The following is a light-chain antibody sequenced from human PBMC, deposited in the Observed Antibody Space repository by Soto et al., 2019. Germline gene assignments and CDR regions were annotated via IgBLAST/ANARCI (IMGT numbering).Light chain of an antibody. V-gene: IGKV3-15*01. J-gene: IGKJ1*01. CDR2: RTS. CDR3: QQYSIWRT. CDR1: QSISGN. Sequence: EIVMTQSPATLSVSPGESVTLSCRASQSISGNLAWYQQKPGQAPRLLMFRTSTRATGFPARFSGSGSGTEFTLTISSLQSEDFAVYYCQQYSIWRTFGQGTKVDIK.